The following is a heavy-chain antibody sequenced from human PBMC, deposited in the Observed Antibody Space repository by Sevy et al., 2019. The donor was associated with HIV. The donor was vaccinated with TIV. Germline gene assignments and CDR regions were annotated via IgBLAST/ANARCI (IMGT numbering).Heavy chain of an antibody. J-gene: IGHJ4*02. CDR1: GFSFSYYG. D-gene: IGHD3-3*01. CDR3: AKGRVGYSDFWSGYNFDF. CDR2: ISHDGINE. Sequence: GESLKISCIGSGFSFSYYGIHWVRQSPGKGLDWVALISHDGINEYYADSVKGRFTISRDNSKNTVYLEMNSLRNEDTAEYYCAKGRVGYSDFWSGYNFDFWGQGTLVTVSS. V-gene: IGHV3-30*18.